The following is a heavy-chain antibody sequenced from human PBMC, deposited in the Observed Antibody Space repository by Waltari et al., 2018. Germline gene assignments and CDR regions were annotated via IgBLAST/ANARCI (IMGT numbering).Heavy chain of an antibody. CDR2: IRYDGSNK. CDR1: GFTFSSFG. J-gene: IGHJ5*02. D-gene: IGHD1-26*01. Sequence: QLVESGGGVVQPGGSLRLSCAASGFTFSSFGMHWVRQAPGKGLEWVTFIRYDGSNKYYADNSKNTVYLQMNSLRPEDAAVYYCAKGSGSYEGFDPWGQGTLVTVSS. CDR3: AKGSGSYEGFDP. V-gene: IGHV3-30*02.